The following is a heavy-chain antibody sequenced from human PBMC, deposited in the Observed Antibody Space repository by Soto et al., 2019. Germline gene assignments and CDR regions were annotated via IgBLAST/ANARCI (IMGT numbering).Heavy chain of an antibody. J-gene: IGHJ1*01. CDR3: ARMGGSSWYWEYFQH. Sequence: QGQLVHSGAEVKKPGSSVKVSCKASGGTFSSYAISWVRQAPGQGLEWMGGIIPIFGTANYEQKFQGRVTLTADESTSTAYMELSSLRSEDTAIYYCARMGGSSWYWEYFQHWGQGTLVTVSS. D-gene: IGHD6-13*01. CDR2: IIPIFGTA. V-gene: IGHV1-69*01. CDR1: GGTFSSYA.